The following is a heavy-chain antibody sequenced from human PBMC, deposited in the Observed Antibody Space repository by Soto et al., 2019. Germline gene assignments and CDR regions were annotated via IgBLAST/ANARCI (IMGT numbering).Heavy chain of an antibody. CDR1: GFTFSSYW. V-gene: IGHV3-74*01. Sequence: PGGSLGLSCAASGFTFSSYWMHWVRQTPGKGLVRVSRINSDGSSTYYADSVTGRFTISRDNAKNTLYLQMNSLRAEDTAVYYCARGGLYFDSWGQGTLVTVSS. J-gene: IGHJ4*02. CDR3: ARGGLYFDS. CDR2: INSDGSST.